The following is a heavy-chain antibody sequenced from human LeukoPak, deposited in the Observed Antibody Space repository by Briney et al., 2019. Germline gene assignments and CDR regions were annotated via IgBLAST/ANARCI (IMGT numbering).Heavy chain of an antibody. Sequence: PGGSLRLSCAASGFTFNTYSMSWVRQAPGKGLEWVANIKKDGSEENYADSAKGRLTISRDNAKSSLSLQMNSLRGEDTAVYYSAGGLYYYYSSGYYRRLDYWGQGTLVTVSS. V-gene: IGHV3-7*04. D-gene: IGHD3-22*01. J-gene: IGHJ4*02. CDR2: IKKDGSEE. CDR3: AGGLYYYYSSGYYRRLDY. CDR1: GFTFNTYS.